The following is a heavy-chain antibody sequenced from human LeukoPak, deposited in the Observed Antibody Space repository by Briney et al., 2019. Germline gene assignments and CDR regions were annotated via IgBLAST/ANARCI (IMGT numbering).Heavy chain of an antibody. J-gene: IGHJ4*02. V-gene: IGHV1-69*01. CDR1: GGTFSSYA. D-gene: IGHD6-19*01. Sequence: SVKVSCKASGGTFSSYAISWVRQAPGQGLEWMGGIIPIFGTANYAQKFQGRVTITADESTSTAYMELSSLRSEDTAVYYCARMEGAVAGSFDYWGRGTLVTVSS. CDR3: ARMEGAVAGSFDY. CDR2: IIPIFGTA.